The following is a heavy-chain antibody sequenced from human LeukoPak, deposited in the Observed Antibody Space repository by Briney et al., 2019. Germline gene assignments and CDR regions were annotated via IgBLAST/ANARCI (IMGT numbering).Heavy chain of an antibody. D-gene: IGHD1-26*01. CDR2: INAGNGKS. Sequence: ASVSVSYKGSGYTYTIYAMHWVRQGPGQRREGVGWINAGNGKSKYSQKFQGSVTITWHTSASTAYMELSSLRSEDTAVYYCARNWELQAFDIWGQGTMVTVSS. CDR1: GYTYTIYA. V-gene: IGHV1-3*01. J-gene: IGHJ3*02. CDR3: ARNWELQAFDI.